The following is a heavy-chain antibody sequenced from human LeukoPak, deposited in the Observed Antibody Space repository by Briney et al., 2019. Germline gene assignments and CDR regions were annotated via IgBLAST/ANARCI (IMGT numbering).Heavy chain of an antibody. CDR2: ISGSGGST. V-gene: IGHV3-23*01. CDR1: GFTFSSYA. D-gene: IGHD4-23*01. J-gene: IGHJ4*02. CDR3: AKDQNLATVVTDGTGY. Sequence: PGGSLRLSCAASGFTFSSYAMSCVRQAPGKGLEWVSAISGSGGSTYYADSVKGRFTISRDNSKNTLYLQMNSLRAEDTAVYYCAKDQNLATVVTDGTGYWGQGTLVTVSS.